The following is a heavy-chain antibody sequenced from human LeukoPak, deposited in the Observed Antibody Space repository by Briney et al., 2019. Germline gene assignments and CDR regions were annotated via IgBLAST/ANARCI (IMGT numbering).Heavy chain of an antibody. CDR1: GVSITSGNDY. D-gene: IGHD3-3*01. Sequence: SETLSLTCNVSGVSITSGNDYWGWIRQPRGKGLEWIANIYTGGSTYYNPALQNRVTISVDTSKNQFSLKLSSVTAADTAVYYCARSGDDFWSGYYVDYWGQGTLVTVSS. CDR3: ARSGDDFWSGYYVDY. CDR2: IYTGGST. J-gene: IGHJ4*02. V-gene: IGHV4-39*07.